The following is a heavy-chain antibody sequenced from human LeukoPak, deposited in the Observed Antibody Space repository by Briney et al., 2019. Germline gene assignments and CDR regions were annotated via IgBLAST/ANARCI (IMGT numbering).Heavy chain of an antibody. CDR3: ARDYYDSSGYYFSSY. Sequence: GGSLRLSCAASGFIFSDYNMNWVRQAPGKGLEWVSHISSSSSTIYYADSVKGRFTISRDNAKNSLYLQMHSLRAEDTAVYYCARDYYDSSGYYFSSYWGQGTLVTVSS. J-gene: IGHJ4*02. CDR2: ISSSSSTI. CDR1: GFIFSDYN. V-gene: IGHV3-48*04. D-gene: IGHD3-22*01.